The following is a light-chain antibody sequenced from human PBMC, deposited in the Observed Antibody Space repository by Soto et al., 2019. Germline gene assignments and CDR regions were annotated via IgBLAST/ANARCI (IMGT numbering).Light chain of an antibody. Sequence: DIQMTQSSSSLSASVGDRVTITCQASQDISNYLNWYQQKPGQAPKLLIYDASSLETGVPSRFSGSGSGTHFTFTISRLQPEDNATYYCQQYDDVSPGITFGPGTKVDIK. J-gene: IGKJ3*01. CDR3: QQYDDVSPGIT. V-gene: IGKV1-33*01. CDR2: DAS. CDR1: QDISNY.